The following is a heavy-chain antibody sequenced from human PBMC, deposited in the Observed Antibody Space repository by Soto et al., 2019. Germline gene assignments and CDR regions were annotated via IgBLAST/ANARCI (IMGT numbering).Heavy chain of an antibody. CDR1: GFTFSSYA. CDR2: ISAGDGSA. Sequence: EVQLLESGGGLVQPGGSLRLSCAASGFTFSSYAMGLVRQAPGKGLEWVSVISAGDGSAFYADSLKGRFTISRDNSKNTMFLQLNSLRAEDTAVYYCAKVAEVLWFGELHYMDVWGKGTTVTVSS. CDR3: AKVAEVLWFGELHYMDV. J-gene: IGHJ6*03. V-gene: IGHV3-23*01. D-gene: IGHD3-10*01.